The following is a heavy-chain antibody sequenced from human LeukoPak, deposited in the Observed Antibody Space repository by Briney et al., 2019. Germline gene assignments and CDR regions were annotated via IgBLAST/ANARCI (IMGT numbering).Heavy chain of an antibody. CDR2: FDPEDGET. CDR1: GYTLTEFS. CDR3: ARDYGDY. V-gene: IGHV1-24*01. J-gene: IGHJ4*02. D-gene: IGHD4-17*01. Sequence: GASVKVSCKVSGYTLTEFSMHWVRQAPGKGLEWMGGFDPEDGETIYAQELQGRVTMTRDTSTDTAYMELSSLRSEDTAVYYCARDYGDYWGQGTLVTVSS.